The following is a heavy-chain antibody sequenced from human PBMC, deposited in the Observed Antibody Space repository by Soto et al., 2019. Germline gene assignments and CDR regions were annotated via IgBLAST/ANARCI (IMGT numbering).Heavy chain of an antibody. D-gene: IGHD1-26*01. CDR3: ARDHPPLGAVYYYGMDV. J-gene: IGHJ6*02. V-gene: IGHV3-48*02. CDR1: ELTFSSDA. Sequence: GGSLRLSCAASELTFSSDAMTWVRQAPGKGLEWVSYISSSSSTIYYADSVKGRFTISRDNAKNSLYLQMNSLRDEDTAVYYCARDHPPLGAVYYYGMDVWGQGTTVTVSS. CDR2: ISSSSSTI.